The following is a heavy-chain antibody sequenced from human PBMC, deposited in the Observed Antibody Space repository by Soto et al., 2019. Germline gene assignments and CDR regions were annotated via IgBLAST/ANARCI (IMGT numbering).Heavy chain of an antibody. CDR3: ARTPDTLRFLEWFPLDY. D-gene: IGHD3-3*01. CDR1: GYTFTSYG. CDR2: ISAYNGNT. Sequence: QVQLVQSGAEVKKPGASVKVSCKASGYTFTSYGISWVRQAPGQGLEWMGWISAYNGNTNYAQKLQGRVTMTTDTSTSTAYMELRSLRSDDTAMYYCARTPDTLRFLEWFPLDYWGQGTLVTVSS. V-gene: IGHV1-18*01. J-gene: IGHJ4*02.